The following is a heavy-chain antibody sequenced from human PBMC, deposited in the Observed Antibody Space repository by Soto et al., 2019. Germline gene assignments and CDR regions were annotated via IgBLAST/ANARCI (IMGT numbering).Heavy chain of an antibody. Sequence: QVQLVQSGAEVKKPGASVKVSCEASGGTFNTYTINWVRQAPGRGLEWVGQIVPMYDSVNYAENFQGRVTITADKSTKTAYMELTSLRSEDTALYICASWRSYSGSYCFDYLGQGTLVTVSS. CDR1: GGTFNTYT. D-gene: IGHD1-26*01. CDR3: ASWRSYSGSYCFDY. V-gene: IGHV1-69*06. J-gene: IGHJ4*02. CDR2: IVPMYDSV.